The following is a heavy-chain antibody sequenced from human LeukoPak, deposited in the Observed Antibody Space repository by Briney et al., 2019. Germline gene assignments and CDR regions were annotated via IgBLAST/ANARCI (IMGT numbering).Heavy chain of an antibody. CDR2: INPSSGGT. D-gene: IGHD2-21*01. J-gene: IGHJ4*02. V-gene: IGHV1-2*02. CDR1: RYTLTGYY. CDR3: ARGELLDMVAIAICDY. Sequence: GASVKVSCMASRYTLTGYYLHWVRQAPGQGLEWMGWINPSSGGTNYAQKFQGRVTMTRDTTISTAYMELNRLRSDDTAVYYCARGELLDMVAIAICDYWGQGTLVTVSS.